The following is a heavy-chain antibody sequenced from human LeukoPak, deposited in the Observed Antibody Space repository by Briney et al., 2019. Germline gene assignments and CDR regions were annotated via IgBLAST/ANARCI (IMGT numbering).Heavy chain of an antibody. Sequence: GGSLRLSCAASGFTFSSYGTHWVRQAPGKGLEWVAVISYDGSNKYYADSVKGRFTISRDNSKNTLYLQMNSLRAEDTAVYYCAKDSMHYGFFDYWGQGTLVTVSS. J-gene: IGHJ4*02. CDR3: AKDSMHYGFFDY. CDR1: GFTFSSYG. D-gene: IGHD4-17*01. V-gene: IGHV3-30*18. CDR2: ISYDGSNK.